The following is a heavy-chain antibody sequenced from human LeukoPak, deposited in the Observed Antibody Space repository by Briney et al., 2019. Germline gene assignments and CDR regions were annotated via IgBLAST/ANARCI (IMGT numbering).Heavy chain of an antibody. CDR2: IYTSGST. D-gene: IGHD6-19*01. CDR3: ARENYSSGWLAIDY. Sequence: SGTLSLTCTVSGGSISSYYWSWIRQPAGKGLEWIGRIYTSGSTNYNPSLKSRVTMSVDTSKNQFSLKLSSVTAADTAVYYCARENYSSGWLAIDYWGQGTLVTVSS. CDR1: GGSISSYY. V-gene: IGHV4-4*07. J-gene: IGHJ4*02.